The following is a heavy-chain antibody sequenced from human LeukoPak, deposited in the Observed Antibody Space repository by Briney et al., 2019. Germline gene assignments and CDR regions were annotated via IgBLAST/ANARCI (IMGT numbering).Heavy chain of an antibody. CDR2: INPNSGGT. V-gene: IGHV1-2*02. Sequence: ASVKVSCKASGYTFTGYYMHWVRQAPGQGLEWMGWINPNSGGTNYAQKFQGRVTMTRDTSISTAYMELSRLRSDDTAVYYCARGPAGTIAAPEDYWGQGTLVTVSS. J-gene: IGHJ4*02. CDR3: ARGPAGTIAAPEDY. CDR1: GYTFTGYY. D-gene: IGHD6-13*01.